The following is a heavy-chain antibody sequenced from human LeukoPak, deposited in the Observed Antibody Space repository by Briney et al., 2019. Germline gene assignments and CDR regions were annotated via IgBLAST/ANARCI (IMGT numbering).Heavy chain of an antibody. D-gene: IGHD3-3*01. J-gene: IGHJ4*02. CDR1: EFTVSSHY. Sequence: PGGSLGLSCAASEFTVSSHYMSWVRQAPGKGLEWVAVIWYDGSNKYYADSVKGRFTISRDNSKNTLYLQMNSLRAEDTAVYYCARGVAYYDFWSGYTNDYWGQGTLVTVSS. CDR3: ARGVAYYDFWSGYTNDY. CDR2: IWYDGSNK. V-gene: IGHV3-33*08.